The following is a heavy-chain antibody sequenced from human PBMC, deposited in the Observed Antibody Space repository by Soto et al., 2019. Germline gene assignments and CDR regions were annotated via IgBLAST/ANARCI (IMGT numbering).Heavy chain of an antibody. D-gene: IGHD6-6*01. Sequence: ASVKVSCKASGGTFSSYAISWVRQAPGQGLEWMGGIIPIFGTANYAQKFQGRVTITADESTSTAYMELSSLRSEDTAVYYCVRDRPSIAARYYYYGMDVWGQGTTVTVSS. CDR3: VRDRPSIAARYYYYGMDV. CDR2: IIPIFGTA. V-gene: IGHV1-69*13. J-gene: IGHJ6*02. CDR1: GGTFSSYA.